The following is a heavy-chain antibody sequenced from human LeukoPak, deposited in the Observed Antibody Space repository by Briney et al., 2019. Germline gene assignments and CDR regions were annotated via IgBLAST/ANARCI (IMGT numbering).Heavy chain of an antibody. Sequence: GGSLRLSCAASGFTFSSYGMHWVRQAPGKGLEWVSAISGDGRDIFYADAVKGRFTISRDNSKNTLYLQMNSLRAEDTAVYYCAKDFQFLWFGESWGQGTLVTVSS. CDR1: GFTFSSYG. CDR3: AKDFQFLWFGES. CDR2: ISGDGRDI. D-gene: IGHD3-10*01. V-gene: IGHV3-23*01. J-gene: IGHJ5*02.